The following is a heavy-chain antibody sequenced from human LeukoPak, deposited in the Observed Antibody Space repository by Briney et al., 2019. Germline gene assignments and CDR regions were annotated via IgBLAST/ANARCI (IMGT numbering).Heavy chain of an antibody. CDR1: GFTFSSYW. D-gene: IGHD3-22*01. CDR2: IKQDGSEK. CDR3: ARDRIVEGIRDY. Sequence: GGSLRLSCAASGFTFSSYWMSWVRQAPGKGLEWVANIKQDGSEKSYVDSVKGRFTISTDNAKSSLYLQMNSLRAEDTAVYYCARDRIVEGIRDYWGQGTLVTVSS. V-gene: IGHV3-7*01. J-gene: IGHJ4*02.